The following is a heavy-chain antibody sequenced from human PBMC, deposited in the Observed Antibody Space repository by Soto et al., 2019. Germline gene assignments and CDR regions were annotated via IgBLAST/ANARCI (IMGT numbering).Heavy chain of an antibody. D-gene: IGHD6-19*01. Sequence: GGSLRLSCAATGFTFSVYAMTWVRQAPGKGLEWVSAVTANGGSTYSADSVKGRFTISRDNSKNTLFLQMNSLRAEDTAVYYCDSMAVADSAHYYYYYGLDVWGQGTTVTVSS. V-gene: IGHV3-23*01. CDR2: VTANGGST. CDR3: DSMAVADSAHYYYYYGLDV. CDR1: GFTFSVYA. J-gene: IGHJ6*02.